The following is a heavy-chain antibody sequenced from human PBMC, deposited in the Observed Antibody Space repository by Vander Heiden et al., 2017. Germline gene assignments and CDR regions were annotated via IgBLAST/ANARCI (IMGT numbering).Heavy chain of an antibody. CDR1: GYTFPGYY. CDR3: ARDSTYGDLDY. J-gene: IGHJ4*02. V-gene: IGHV1-2*02. Sequence: QVQLVQSGAEVKKPGASVKVSCKASGYTFPGYYMHWVRQAPGQGLEWMGWINHNSGGTNYAQKFQGRVTMTRDTSISTAYMELSRLRSDDTAVYYCARDSTYGDLDYWGQGTLVTVSS. D-gene: IGHD4-17*01. CDR2: INHNSGGT.